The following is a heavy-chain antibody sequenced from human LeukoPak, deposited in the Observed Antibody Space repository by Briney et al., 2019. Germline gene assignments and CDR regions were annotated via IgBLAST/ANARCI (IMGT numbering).Heavy chain of an antibody. J-gene: IGHJ6*03. CDR3: ARGSSGYSYGFAYYYYYYMDV. Sequence: ASVKVSCKASGYTFTSYDINWVRQATGQGLEWMGWMNPNSGNTGYAQKFQGRVTMTRNTSISTVYMELSSLRSEDTAVYYCARGSSGYSYGFAYYYYYYMDVWGKGTTVTISS. CDR2: MNPNSGNT. D-gene: IGHD5-18*01. V-gene: IGHV1-8*01. CDR1: GYTFTSYD.